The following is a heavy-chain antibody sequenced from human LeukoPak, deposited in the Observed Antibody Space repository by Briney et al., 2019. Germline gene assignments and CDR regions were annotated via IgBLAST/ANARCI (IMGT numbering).Heavy chain of an antibody. Sequence: GRSLRLSCAASGFTFSSYGMHWVRQAPGKGLEWVAVISYDGSNKYYADSVKGRFTISRDNSKNTLYLQMNSLRAEDTAVYYCAKDQQWLVGLSDYWGQGTLVTVSS. J-gene: IGHJ4*02. CDR1: GFTFSSYG. CDR3: AKDQQWLVGLSDY. D-gene: IGHD6-19*01. CDR2: ISYDGSNK. V-gene: IGHV3-30*18.